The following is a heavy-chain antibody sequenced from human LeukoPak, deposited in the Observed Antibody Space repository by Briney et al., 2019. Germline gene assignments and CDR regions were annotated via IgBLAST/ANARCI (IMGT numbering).Heavy chain of an antibody. V-gene: IGHV1-8*01. CDR2: MNPNSGNT. Sequence: ASVKVSCKASGYTFTSYDINWVRQATGQGLEWMGWMNPNSGNTGYAQKFQGRVTMTRDTSTSTVYMELSSLRSEDTAVYHCARDSSGYYRTLDYWGQGTLVTVSS. CDR3: ARDSSGYYRTLDY. J-gene: IGHJ4*02. D-gene: IGHD3-22*01. CDR1: GYTFTSYD.